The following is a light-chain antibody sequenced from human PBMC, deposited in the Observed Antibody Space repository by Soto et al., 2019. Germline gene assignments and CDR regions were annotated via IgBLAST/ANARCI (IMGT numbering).Light chain of an antibody. Sequence: EIVLTQSPATLSLSPGERATLSCRASQSVSGYLGWYQQKPGQAHRLLIYDASNSATGVPARFSGSGSGTDFTLTISRLEPEDFAVYYCQQRSKWPRTFGQGTKVEIK. CDR1: QSVSGY. J-gene: IGKJ1*01. CDR2: DAS. CDR3: QQRSKWPRT. V-gene: IGKV3-11*01.